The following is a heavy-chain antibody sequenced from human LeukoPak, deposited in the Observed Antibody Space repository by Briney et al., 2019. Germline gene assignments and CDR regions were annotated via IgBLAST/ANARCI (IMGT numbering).Heavy chain of an antibody. CDR1: GFPFSDYT. CDR3: ARDISYIGFDC. CDR2: INSPSTNI. J-gene: IGHJ5*01. Sequence: PGGSLRLSCAASGFPFSDYTINWVRQAPGKGLEWVSSINSPSTNIYYADSLKGRFTLSRDNAKNSVYLQMNSLRAEDTAVYYCARDISYIGFDCWGQGTLVTVSS. D-gene: IGHD3-10*01. V-gene: IGHV3-21*06.